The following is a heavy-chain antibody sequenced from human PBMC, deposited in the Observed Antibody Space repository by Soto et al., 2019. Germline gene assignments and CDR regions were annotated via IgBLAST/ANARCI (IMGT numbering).Heavy chain of an antibody. J-gene: IGHJ4*02. D-gene: IGHD3-22*01. CDR2: IYYSGST. V-gene: IGHV4-34*01. Sequence: SETLSLTCAVYGGSFSGYYWSWIRQPPGKGLEWIGEIYYSGSTYYNPSLKSRVTISVDTSKNQFSLKLSSVTAADTAVYYCARHDRYYDSSGYFYWGQGTLVTVSS. CDR3: ARHDRYYDSSGYFY. CDR1: GGSFSGYY.